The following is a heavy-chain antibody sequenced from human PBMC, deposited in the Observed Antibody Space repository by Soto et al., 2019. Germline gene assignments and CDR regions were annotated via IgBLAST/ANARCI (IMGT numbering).Heavy chain of an antibody. D-gene: IGHD3-16*01. J-gene: IGHJ2*01. Sequence: QPGGSLRLSCGAPGVTFKDYGMHWVRQAPGKGLEWVAVISYDGKQTYYADSVKGRFTIPKDKSKRTLFLQMNSLRVDDTAVYYCARDGWGSNWYFDLWGRGTLVTVSS. CDR3: ARDGWGSNWYFDL. V-gene: IGHV3-30*03. CDR2: ISYDGKQT. CDR1: GVTFKDYG.